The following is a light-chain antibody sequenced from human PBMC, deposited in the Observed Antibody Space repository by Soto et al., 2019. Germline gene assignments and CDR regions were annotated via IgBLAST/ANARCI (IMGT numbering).Light chain of an antibody. J-gene: IGKJ1*01. CDR2: DAS. CDR3: QQYNSYPWT. Sequence: IQMTQSPSTLSASVGDRVTITCRASHNIERWMAWYQQKPGKAPSLLIYDASSLESGVPSRFSGSESGTEFTLTINGLQPDDFATYYCQQYNSYPWTFGQGTKVDI. V-gene: IGKV1-5*01. CDR1: HNIERW.